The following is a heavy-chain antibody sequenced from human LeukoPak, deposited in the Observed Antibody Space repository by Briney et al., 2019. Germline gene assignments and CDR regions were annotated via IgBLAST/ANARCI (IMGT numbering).Heavy chain of an antibody. Sequence: LETLSLTCAVYGGSFSGYYWSWIRQPPGKGLEWIGEINHSGSTNYNPSLKSRVTISVDTSKNQFSLKLSSVTAADTAVYYCARAVPIFGVVYYYYYMDVWGKGTTVTVSS. CDR3: ARAVPIFGVVYYYYYMDV. CDR2: INHSGST. V-gene: IGHV4-34*01. CDR1: GGSFSGYY. D-gene: IGHD3-3*01. J-gene: IGHJ6*03.